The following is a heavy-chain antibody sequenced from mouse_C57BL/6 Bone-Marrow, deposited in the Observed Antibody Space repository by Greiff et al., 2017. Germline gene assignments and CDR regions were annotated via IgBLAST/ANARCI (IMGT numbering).Heavy chain of an antibody. CDR1: GYAFSSSW. V-gene: IGHV1-82*01. CDR2: IYPGDGDT. D-gene: IGHD2-4*01. CDR3: ARDDYDVGFAY. J-gene: IGHJ3*01. Sequence: QVQLKQSGPELVKPGASVKISCKASGYAFSSSWMNWVKQRPGKGLEWIGRIYPGDGDTNYNGKFKGKATLTADKSSSTAYMQLSSLTSEDSAVYVCARDDYDVGFAYWGQGTLVTVSA.